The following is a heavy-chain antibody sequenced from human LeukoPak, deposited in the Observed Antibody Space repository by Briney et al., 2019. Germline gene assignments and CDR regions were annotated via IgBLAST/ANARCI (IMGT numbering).Heavy chain of an antibody. CDR1: GVSVSSGSYY. Sequence: PSETLSLTCTVSGVSVSSGSYYWSWIRQPPGKGLEWIGYIYYSGSTNYNPSLKSRVTISLDTSKNQFSLKLSSVTAADTAVYYCARDATVASYYGMDVWGQGTTVIVSS. J-gene: IGHJ6*02. V-gene: IGHV4-61*01. D-gene: IGHD4-23*01. CDR3: ARDATVASYYGMDV. CDR2: IYYSGST.